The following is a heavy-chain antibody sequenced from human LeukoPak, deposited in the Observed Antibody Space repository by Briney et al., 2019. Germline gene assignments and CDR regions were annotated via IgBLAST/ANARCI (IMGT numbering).Heavy chain of an antibody. D-gene: IGHD3-10*01. CDR3: ARGWGE. Sequence: GGSLRLSCAASGFTFSTYAMNWVRQAPGKGLDWVSSITDSSDNTYYADSVKGRFTISRDNSKNTLYLQMNSLRAEDTAVYYCARGWGEGGQGTLVTVSS. J-gene: IGHJ4*02. V-gene: IGHV3-23*01. CDR2: ITDSSDNT. CDR1: GFTFSTYA.